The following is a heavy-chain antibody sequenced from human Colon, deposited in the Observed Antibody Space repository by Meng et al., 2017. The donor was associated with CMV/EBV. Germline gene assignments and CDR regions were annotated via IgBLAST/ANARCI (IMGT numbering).Heavy chain of an antibody. J-gene: IGHJ4*02. V-gene: IGHV3-48*04. CDR2: ISSSSSTI. CDR3: ARDPESSAQYHIAY. CDR1: GFTFSSYS. Sequence: GESLKISCAASGFTFSSYSMNWVRQAPGKGLEWVSYISSSSSTIYYADSVKGRLTISRDNAKNSLDLQISSLRADDTAVYYCARDPESSAQYHIAYWGQGTLVTVSS. D-gene: IGHD6-25*01.